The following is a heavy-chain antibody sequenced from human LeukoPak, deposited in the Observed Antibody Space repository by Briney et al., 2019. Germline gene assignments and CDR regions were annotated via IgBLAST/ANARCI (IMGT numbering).Heavy chain of an antibody. Sequence: GGSLRLSCAASGFTFSSYAISWVRQAPGKGLEWVSAISGSGGSTYYADSVKGRFTISRDNSKNTLYLQMNSLRAEDTAVYYCAKEGIYSGSGAYYFDYWGQGTLVTVSS. CDR1: GFTFSSYA. V-gene: IGHV3-23*01. CDR2: ISGSGGST. J-gene: IGHJ4*02. CDR3: AKEGIYSGSGAYYFDY. D-gene: IGHD3-10*01.